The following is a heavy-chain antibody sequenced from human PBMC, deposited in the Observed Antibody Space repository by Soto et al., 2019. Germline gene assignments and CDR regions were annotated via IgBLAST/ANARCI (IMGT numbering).Heavy chain of an antibody. Sequence: NPSETLSLTCAVSGGSISSGGYSWSWIRQPPGKGLEWIGYIYHSGSTYYNPSLKSRVTISVDRSKNQFSLKLSSVTAADTAVYYCARQNMVRGVIIVDGWLDPWGQGTLVTAPQ. V-gene: IGHV4-30-2*01. D-gene: IGHD3-10*01. CDR2: IYHSGST. J-gene: IGHJ5*02. CDR1: GGSISSGGYS. CDR3: ARQNMVRGVIIVDGWLDP.